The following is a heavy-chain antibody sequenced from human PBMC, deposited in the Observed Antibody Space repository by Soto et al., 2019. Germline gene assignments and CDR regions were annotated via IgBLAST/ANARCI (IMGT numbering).Heavy chain of an antibody. V-gene: IGHV3-11*01. CDR3: ARRLQWQLRPLDS. Sequence: QEHLMESGGGLVKPGGSLRLSCAGSGFIFSDYYITWIRRAPGKGLEWVSYINTLSSAIYYADSVKGRFTISRYNAKNSVYLQMNSLRAEDTAVYYCARRLQWQLRPLDSWGRGTLVTVSS. J-gene: IGHJ4*02. CDR2: INTLSSAI. D-gene: IGHD6-19*01. CDR1: GFIFSDYY.